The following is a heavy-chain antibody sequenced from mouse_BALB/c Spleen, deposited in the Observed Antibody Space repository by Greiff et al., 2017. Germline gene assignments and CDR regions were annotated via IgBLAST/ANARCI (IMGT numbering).Heavy chain of an antibody. CDR3: ARRGYDDYDGFYYAMDY. Sequence: EVMLVESGPSLVKPSQTLSLTCSVTGDSFTSGYWNWIRKFPGNKLEYMGYISYSGSTYYNPSLKSRISITRDTSKNQYYLQLNSVTTEDTATYYCARRGYDDYDGFYYAMDYWGQGTSVTVSS. CDR1: GDSFTSGY. D-gene: IGHD2-4*01. CDR2: ISYSGST. J-gene: IGHJ4*01. V-gene: IGHV3-8*02.